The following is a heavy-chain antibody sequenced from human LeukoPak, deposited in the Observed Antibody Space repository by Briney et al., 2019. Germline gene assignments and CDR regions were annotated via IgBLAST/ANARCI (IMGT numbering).Heavy chain of an antibody. Sequence: GGSLRLSCAASGFTFSSYTMHWVRQAPGKGLEWVAAISDDGNNAYYSDSAKGRLTISRDNSKNTLYLQMNSLRAEDTAVYYCANRLFEATVDYWGQGTLVTVSS. D-gene: IGHD2-21*02. J-gene: IGHJ4*02. V-gene: IGHV3-30-3*01. CDR1: GFTFSSYT. CDR3: ANRLFEATVDY. CDR2: ISDDGNNA.